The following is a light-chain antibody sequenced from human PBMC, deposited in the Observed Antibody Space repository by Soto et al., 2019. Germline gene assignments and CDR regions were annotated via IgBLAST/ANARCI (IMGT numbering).Light chain of an antibody. CDR1: SRNVGSYNL. CDR3: CSYAGSSTFVV. Sequence: QSALTQPASVSGSPGQWITISCTGTSRNVGSYNLVSWYQQHPGKAPKLMIYEGSKRPSGVSNRFSGSKSGNTASLTISGLQAEDEADYYCCSYAGSSTFVVFGGGTQLTVL. J-gene: IGLJ2*01. V-gene: IGLV2-23*03. CDR2: EGS.